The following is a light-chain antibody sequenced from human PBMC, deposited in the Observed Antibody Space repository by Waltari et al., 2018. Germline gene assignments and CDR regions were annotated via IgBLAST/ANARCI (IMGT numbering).Light chain of an antibody. CDR3: QQSYSRPYT. J-gene: IGKJ2*01. CDR2: DAT. V-gene: IGKV1-39*01. Sequence: DIQMTQSPSSLSASVGDRVTITCRASQSISSYLNWYQQRPGNAPEFLLHDATTLQSGVPSRFSGSGSGTDFTLTISRLQIEDFAIYYCQQSYSRPYTFGQGTRLEIK. CDR1: QSISSY.